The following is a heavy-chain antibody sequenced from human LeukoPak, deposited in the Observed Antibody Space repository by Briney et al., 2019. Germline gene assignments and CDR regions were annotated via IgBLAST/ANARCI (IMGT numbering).Heavy chain of an antibody. J-gene: IGHJ6*02. CDR2: IYYSGST. CDR3: ASHAGIAAAGYYYYYGMDV. D-gene: IGHD6-13*01. Sequence: PSETLSLTCTVSGYSISSGYYWGWIRQPPGKGLEWIGSIYYSGSTYYNPSLKSRVTISVDTSKNQFSLKLSSVTAADTAVYYCASHAGIAAAGYYYYYGMDVWGQGTTVTVSS. V-gene: IGHV4-38-2*02. CDR1: GYSISSGYY.